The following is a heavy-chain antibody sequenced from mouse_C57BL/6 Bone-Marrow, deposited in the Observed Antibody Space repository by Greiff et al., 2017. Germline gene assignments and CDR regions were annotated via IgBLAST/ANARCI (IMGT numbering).Heavy chain of an antibody. J-gene: IGHJ2*01. CDR3: ARVGGLLRDYFDD. D-gene: IGHD1-1*01. V-gene: IGHV1-54*01. CDR2: INPGSGGT. CDR1: GYAFTNYL. Sequence: QVQLQQSGAELVRPGTSVKVSCKASGYAFTNYLIEWVKQRPGQGLEWIGVINPGSGGTNYNEKFKGKATLTADKSSSTAYMQLSSLTSEDSAVYFCARVGGLLRDYFDDWGQGTTLTVSS.